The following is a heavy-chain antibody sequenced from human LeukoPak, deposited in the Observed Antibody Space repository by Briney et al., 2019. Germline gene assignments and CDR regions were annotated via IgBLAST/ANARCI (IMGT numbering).Heavy chain of an antibody. CDR1: GFTFSSYA. Sequence: GRSLRLSCAASGFTFSSYAMHWVRQAPGKGLEWVAVISYDGSNKYYADSVKGRFTISRDNSKNTLYLQMNSLRAEDTAVYYCARDRSSGSYYYYYGIDVWGQGTTVTVSS. CDR2: ISYDGSNK. CDR3: ARDRSSGSYYYYYGIDV. J-gene: IGHJ6*02. V-gene: IGHV3-30-3*01. D-gene: IGHD1-26*01.